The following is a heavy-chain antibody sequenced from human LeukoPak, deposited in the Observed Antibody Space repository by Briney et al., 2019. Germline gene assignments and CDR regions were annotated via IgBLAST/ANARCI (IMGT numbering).Heavy chain of an antibody. CDR2: IYTSGST. CDR3: ARCYSNYEYYFDY. CDR1: GGSISSGSYY. Sequence: SETLSLTYTVSGGSISSGSYYWSWIRQPAGKGLEWIGRIYTSGSTNYNPSLKSRVTISVDTSKNQFSLKLSSVTAADTAVYYCARCYSNYEYYFDYWGQGTLVTVSS. D-gene: IGHD4-11*01. V-gene: IGHV4-61*02. J-gene: IGHJ4*02.